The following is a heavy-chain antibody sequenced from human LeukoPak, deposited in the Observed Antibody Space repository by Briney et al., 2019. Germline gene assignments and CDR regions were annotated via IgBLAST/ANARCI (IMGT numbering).Heavy chain of an antibody. Sequence: SETLSLTCTVSGGSISSSSYYWGWIRQPPGKGLEWIGTIYYSGSTYYNPSLKSRVTISVDTSKNQFSLKLSSVTAADTAVYYWGRKRGGGDRGVMEFDYWGQGTLVTVSA. CDR3: GRKRGGGDRGVMEFDY. CDR1: GGSISSSSYY. J-gene: IGHJ4*02. V-gene: IGHV4-39*01. D-gene: IGHD3-10*01. CDR2: IYYSGST.